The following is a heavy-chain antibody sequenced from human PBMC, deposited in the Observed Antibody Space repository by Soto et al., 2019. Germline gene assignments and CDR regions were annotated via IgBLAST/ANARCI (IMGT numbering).Heavy chain of an antibody. CDR2: MNPNSGNT. Sequence: GASVKVSCKVSGYILRDLSIHWVRQATGQGLEYLGWMNPNSGNTGYVQKFQGRVTMTRNTSISTAYMELSSLRSEDTAVYYCARTNYYDTSGHPNWFDPWGQGSLVIVSS. CDR3: ARTNYYDTSGHPNWFDP. CDR1: GYILRDLS. V-gene: IGHV1-8*01. D-gene: IGHD3-22*01. J-gene: IGHJ5*02.